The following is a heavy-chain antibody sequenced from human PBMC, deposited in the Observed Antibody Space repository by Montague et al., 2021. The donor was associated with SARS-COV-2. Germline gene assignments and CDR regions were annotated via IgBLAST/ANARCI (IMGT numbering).Heavy chain of an antibody. V-gene: IGHV4-59*08. Sequence: SETLSLTCTVSGGAMSSYYWSWIRQPPGKGLEWIGYIYYSRSTXXXPSXXXRVTISVDTSKNQFSLKLSSVTAADTAAYYCARHGCSSGRHRCGFDPWGQGTLVTVSS. D-gene: IGHD6-19*01. CDR1: GGAMSSYY. CDR3: ARHGCSSGRHRCGFDP. J-gene: IGHJ5*02. CDR2: IYYSRST.